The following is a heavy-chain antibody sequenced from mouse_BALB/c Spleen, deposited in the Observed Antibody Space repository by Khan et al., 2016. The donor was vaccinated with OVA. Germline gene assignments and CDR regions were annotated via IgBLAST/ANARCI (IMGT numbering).Heavy chain of an antibody. CDR2: INSGSTTV. J-gene: IGHJ2*01. V-gene: IGHV5-17*02. Sequence: VQLKESGGGLVQPGGSRKLSCAASGFTFSNFGMHWVRQAPEKGLEWVAYINSGSTTVYYADTVKGRFTVSRDNPKNTLLLQMTSLRSEDTAKYYCARDCYYYFDFWGQGTTLTVSS. CDR1: GFTFSNFG. D-gene: IGHD2-3*01. CDR3: ARDCYYYFDF.